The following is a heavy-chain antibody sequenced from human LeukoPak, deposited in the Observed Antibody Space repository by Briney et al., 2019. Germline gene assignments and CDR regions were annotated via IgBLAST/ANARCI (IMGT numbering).Heavy chain of an antibody. CDR3: ARDRHLIFDY. CDR2: ISSSSSYI. D-gene: IGHD3-16*01. V-gene: IGHV3-21*01. J-gene: IGHJ4*02. CDR1: GFTFSSYS. Sequence: GGSVRLSCAASGFTFSSYSMNWVRQAPGKGVEWVSSISSSSSYIYYADSVKGRFTISRDNAKNSLYLQMNSLRAEDTAVYYCARDRHLIFDYWGQGTLVTVSS.